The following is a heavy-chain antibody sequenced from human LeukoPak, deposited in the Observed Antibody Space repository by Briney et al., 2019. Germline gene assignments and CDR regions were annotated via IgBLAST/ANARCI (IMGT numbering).Heavy chain of an antibody. CDR1: GFTFDNYA. V-gene: IGHV3-11*05. CDR2: ISSSSSYT. D-gene: IGHD5-12*01. CDR3: ARGLYSGYDY. J-gene: IGHJ4*02. Sequence: GGSLRLSCAASGFTFDNYAMTWVRQAPGKGLEWVSYISSSSSYTNYADSVKGRFTISRDNAKNSLYLQMNSLRAEDTAVYYCARGLYSGYDYWGQGTLVTVSS.